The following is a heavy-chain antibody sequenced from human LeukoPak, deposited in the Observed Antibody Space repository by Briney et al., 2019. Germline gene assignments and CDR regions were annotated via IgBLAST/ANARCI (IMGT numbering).Heavy chain of an antibody. V-gene: IGHV3-30*02. J-gene: IGHJ4*02. Sequence: GGSLRLSCATSRSTFSSYGMHWVRQAPGKGLEWVAFIRYDGSNKYYADSVKGRFTISRDNSKNTLYLQMSSLRAEDPAVYYCAKDGALYGGNTYFDYWGQGTLVTVSS. CDR1: RSTFSSYG. CDR3: AKDGALYGGNTYFDY. CDR2: IRYDGSNK. D-gene: IGHD4-23*01.